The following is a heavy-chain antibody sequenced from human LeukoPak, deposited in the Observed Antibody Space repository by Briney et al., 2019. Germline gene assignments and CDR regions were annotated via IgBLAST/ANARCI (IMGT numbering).Heavy chain of an antibody. V-gene: IGHV3-11*04. Sequence: PGGSLRLSCAASAFTISDYNTSWIPQAPGKGPEWVSYISSSGRSIYYADSVKGRSTISRDCAKNSLYLQMTSLRADDTAVYYCARAGSTSWYLFDYWGQGTLVTVSS. D-gene: IGHD6-13*01. CDR3: ARAGSTSWYLFDY. CDR2: ISSSGRSI. J-gene: IGHJ4*02. CDR1: AFTISDYN.